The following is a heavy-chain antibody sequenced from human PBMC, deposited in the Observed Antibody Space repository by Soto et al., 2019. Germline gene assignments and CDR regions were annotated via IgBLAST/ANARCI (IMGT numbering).Heavy chain of an antibody. CDR2: ISGSGGST. CDR3: AKALVAVDGTEGLDYYYYYGMDV. D-gene: IGHD6-19*01. J-gene: IGHJ6*02. Sequence: VQLLDSGGDLVQPGGSLRLSCAASGFTFSSYAMSWVRQAPGKGLEWVSAISGSGGSTYYADSVKGRFTISRDNSKNTLYPQLTSLSAEDTAVYYCAKALVAVDGTEGLDYYYYYGMDVWGQGTTVTVSS. V-gene: IGHV3-23*01. CDR1: GFTFSSYA.